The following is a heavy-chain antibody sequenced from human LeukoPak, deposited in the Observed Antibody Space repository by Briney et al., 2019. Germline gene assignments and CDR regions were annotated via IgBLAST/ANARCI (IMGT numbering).Heavy chain of an antibody. Sequence: XXXWSRQPPGKGLEWIGNLYSTARPYYTPSLKPRSPISVATSKNQSSLKLSSVTAADTAVYYCARHVSLDTAMARFDYWGQGTLVTVSS. CDR1: X. CDR3: ARHVSLDTAMARFDY. CDR2: LYSTARP. V-gene: IGHV4-39*01. J-gene: IGHJ4*02. D-gene: IGHD5-18*01.